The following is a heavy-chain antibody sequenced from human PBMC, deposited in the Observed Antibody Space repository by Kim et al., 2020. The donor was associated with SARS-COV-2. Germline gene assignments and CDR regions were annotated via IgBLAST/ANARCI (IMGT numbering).Heavy chain of an antibody. CDR3: ARGGVVVIATRTGDFDY. J-gene: IGHJ4*02. Sequence: GGSLRLSCAASGFTFSSYAMHWVRQAPGKGLEWVAVISYDGSNKYFADSVKGRFTISRDNSKNTLYLQMNSLRTEDTAVYYCARGGVVVIATRTGDFDYWGQGTLVTVSS. CDR1: GFTFSSYA. CDR2: ISYDGSNK. V-gene: IGHV3-30-3*01. D-gene: IGHD2-21*01.